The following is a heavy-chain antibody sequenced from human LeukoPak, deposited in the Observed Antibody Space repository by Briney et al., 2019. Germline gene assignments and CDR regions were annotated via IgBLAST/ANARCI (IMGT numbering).Heavy chain of an antibody. CDR1: GGSVSRSNW. Sequence: SETLSLTCALSGGSVSRSNWWNWVRQPPGKGLEWIGEIHHSGSTNYNPSLKSRVTMSVDKSKNQFSLKLSSVTAADTAVYYCARTEAFCSDTSCSNWFDPWGQGTLVSVSS. CDR2: IHHSGST. J-gene: IGHJ5*02. CDR3: ARTEAFCSDTSCSNWFDP. V-gene: IGHV4-4*02. D-gene: IGHD2-2*01.